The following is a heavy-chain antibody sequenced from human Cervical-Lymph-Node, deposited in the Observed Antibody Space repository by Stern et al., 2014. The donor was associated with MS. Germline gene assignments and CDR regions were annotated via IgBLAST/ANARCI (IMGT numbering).Heavy chain of an antibody. CDR1: GYSISSGYY. CDR3: AREEQQLVHGNWFDP. V-gene: IGHV4-38-2*02. D-gene: IGHD6-13*01. Sequence: VQLVESGPGLVKPSETLSLTCTVSGYSISSGYYWGWIRQPPGKGLEWXGNIYHSGSTYYNPSLKSRVTISVDTCKNQFSLKLSSVTAADTAVYYCAREEQQLVHGNWFDPWGQGTLVTVSS. CDR2: IYHSGST. J-gene: IGHJ5*02.